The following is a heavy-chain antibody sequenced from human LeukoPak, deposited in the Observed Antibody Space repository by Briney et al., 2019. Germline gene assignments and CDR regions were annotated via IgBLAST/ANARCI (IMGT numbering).Heavy chain of an antibody. J-gene: IGHJ5*02. CDR3: ARDRVTVDGSSWYFANNWFDP. D-gene: IGHD6-13*01. CDR2: ISSSSSYI. Sequence: GGSLRLSCAASGFTFSSYSMNWVRQAPGKGLEWVSSISSSSSYIYYADSVKGRFTISRDNAKNSLYLQMNSLRAEDTAVYYCARDRVTVDGSSWYFANNWFDPWGQGTLVTVSS. CDR1: GFTFSSYS. V-gene: IGHV3-21*01.